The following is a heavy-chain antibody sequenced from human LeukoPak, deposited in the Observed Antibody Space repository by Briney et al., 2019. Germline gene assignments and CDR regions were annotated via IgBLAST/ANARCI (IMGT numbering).Heavy chain of an antibody. CDR2: THPSGDT. CDR1: AGSNNSYY. J-gene: IGHJ5*02. CDR3: ARKAPKKGWFDP. V-gene: IGHV4-4*09. Sequence: PETLSLTCTVSAGSNNSYYWSWIRQPPGKGLEWIGYTHPSGDTNYSPSLKSRVTISIDTSRNQFSLKLSSVTAADTAVYFCARKAPKKGWFDPWGQGTLVTVSS.